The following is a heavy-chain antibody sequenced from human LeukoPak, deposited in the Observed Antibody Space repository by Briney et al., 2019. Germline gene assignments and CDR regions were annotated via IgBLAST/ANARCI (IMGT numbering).Heavy chain of an antibody. V-gene: IGHV4-30-2*01. D-gene: IGHD3-10*01. Sequence: SQTLSLTCTVSGGAIASGGYSWNWIRQPPGKGLEWIGCIYDRGPAYYNPSLKSRFTISVDRPKNQFFLNVTSLTAADTAVYYCARSRQASGLFSSWGQGAPVFVSS. J-gene: IGHJ5*02. CDR2: IYDRGPA. CDR3: ARSRQASGLFSS. CDR1: GGAIASGGYS.